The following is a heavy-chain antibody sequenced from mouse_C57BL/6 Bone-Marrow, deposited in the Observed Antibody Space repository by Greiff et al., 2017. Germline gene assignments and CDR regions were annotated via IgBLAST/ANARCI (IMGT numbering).Heavy chain of an antibody. CDR3: ARPYYSNYWYFDV. CDR2: IYPGSGST. J-gene: IGHJ1*03. CDR1: GYTFTSYW. V-gene: IGHV1-55*01. D-gene: IGHD2-5*01. Sequence: VQLQQPGAELVKPGASVKMSCKASGYTFTSYWITCVKQRPGQGLEWIGDIYPGSGSTNYNEKFKSKATLTLDTSSSTAYMQLSSLTSEDSAVYYCARPYYSNYWYFDVWGTGTTVTVSS.